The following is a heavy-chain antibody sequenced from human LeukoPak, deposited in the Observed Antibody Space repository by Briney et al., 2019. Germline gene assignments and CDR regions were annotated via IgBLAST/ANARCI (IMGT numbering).Heavy chain of an antibody. CDR3: ARDPGDYGGNRFDY. V-gene: IGHV1-2*02. CDR2: INPNSGGT. CDR1: GYTFTGYY. Sequence: VASVKVSCKASGYTFTGYYLHWVRQTPGQGLEWMGWINPNSGGTNYAQKFQGRVTMTRDTSISTAYMELSRLRSDDTAVYYCARDPGDYGGNRFDYWGQGTLVTISS. D-gene: IGHD4-23*01. J-gene: IGHJ4*02.